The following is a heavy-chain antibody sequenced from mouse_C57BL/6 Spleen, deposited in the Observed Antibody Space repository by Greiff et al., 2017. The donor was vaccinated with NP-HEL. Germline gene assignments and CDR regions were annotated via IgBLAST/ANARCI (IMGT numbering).Heavy chain of an antibody. CDR1: GYTFTSYW. J-gene: IGHJ3*01. CDR2: IDPSDSYT. Sequence: QVQLQQPGAELVKPGTSVKLSCKASGYTFTSYWMQWVKQRPGQGLEWIGEIDPSDSYTNYNQKFKGKATLTVDTSSSTAYMQLSSLTSEDSAVYYCARGGPDSEVAYWGQGTLVTVSA. V-gene: IGHV1-50*01. CDR3: ARGGPDSEVAY. D-gene: IGHD3-3*01.